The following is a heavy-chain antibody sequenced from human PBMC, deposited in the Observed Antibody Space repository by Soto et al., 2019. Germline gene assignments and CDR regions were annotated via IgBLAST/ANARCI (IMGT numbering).Heavy chain of an antibody. CDR3: ARAGAALVRGSIGGFDY. D-gene: IGHD3-10*01. Sequence: QVHLQQWGAGLLKPSETLSLTCAVNGGAFTGYYWTWIHQSPGKGLQWIGEINHSGTVDYNPSLKSRVTLSIDTSKKQFSLTLTSVTAADTAVYYCARAGAALVRGSIGGFDYWGQGTLVTVSS. V-gene: IGHV4-34*01. J-gene: IGHJ4*02. CDR1: GGAFTGYY. CDR2: INHSGTV.